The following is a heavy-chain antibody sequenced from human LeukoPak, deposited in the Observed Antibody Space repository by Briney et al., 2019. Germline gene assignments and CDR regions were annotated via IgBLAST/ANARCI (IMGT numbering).Heavy chain of an antibody. J-gene: IGHJ3*02. Sequence: PSETLSLTCTVSGGSISSGGYYWSWIRQHPGKGLEWIGYIYYSGSTYYNPSLKSRVTISVDTSKNQFSLKLSSVTAADTAVYYCARDFEVTMVRGADYATDAFDIWGQGTMVTVSS. D-gene: IGHD3-10*01. CDR2: IYYSGST. V-gene: IGHV4-31*03. CDR1: GGSISSGGYY. CDR3: ARDFEVTMVRGADYATDAFDI.